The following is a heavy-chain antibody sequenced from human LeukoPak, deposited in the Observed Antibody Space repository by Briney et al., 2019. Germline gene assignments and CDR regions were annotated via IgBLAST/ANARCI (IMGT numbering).Heavy chain of an antibody. CDR3: ARRDSSGYNYFDY. J-gene: IGHJ4*02. CDR2: IYPGDSDT. V-gene: IGHV5-51*01. Sequence: PGESLKISCKGSGYRFNSHWIAWVRQMPGKGLEWMGIIYPGDSDTRYSPSFQGQVIISADKSISTAYLQWSSLKASDTAMYYCARRDSSGYNYFDYWGQGTLVTVSS. CDR1: GYRFNSHW. D-gene: IGHD3-22*01.